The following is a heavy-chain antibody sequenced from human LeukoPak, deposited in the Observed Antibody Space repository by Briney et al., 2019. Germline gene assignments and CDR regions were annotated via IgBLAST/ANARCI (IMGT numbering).Heavy chain of an antibody. CDR2: ISGSGGST. D-gene: IGHD1-26*01. CDR3: VRVEFRGTSFLFDC. V-gene: IGHV3-23*01. J-gene: IGHJ4*02. Sequence: GGSLRLSCAASGFTFSSYAMSWVPQAPGKGLEWVSAISGSGGSTYYADSVKGRFTISRDNSKNTLYLQMNSLRAEDTAVYYCVRVEFRGTSFLFDCWGQGTLVTVSS. CDR1: GFTFSSYA.